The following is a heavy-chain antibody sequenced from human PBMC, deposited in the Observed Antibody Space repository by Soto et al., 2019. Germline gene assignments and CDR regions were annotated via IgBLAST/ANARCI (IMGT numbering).Heavy chain of an antibody. CDR1: GFTFVDYA. V-gene: IGHV3-23*01. CDR3: VKDWQYTVHRYSGSPLQVRPPPFIDA. J-gene: IGHJ5*02. CDR2: ISRGGGSK. D-gene: IGHD1-26*01. Sequence: EVQLLESGGGLVQPGGPLRLPCAASGFTFVDYAMGWVRPAPGKGLEWVSVISRGGGSKHYADSVKGRFTLSREHSGNTLSWQMNSLGVEDTDIYYCVKDWQYTVHRYSGSPLQVRPPPFIDAGGLGTLVTVSS.